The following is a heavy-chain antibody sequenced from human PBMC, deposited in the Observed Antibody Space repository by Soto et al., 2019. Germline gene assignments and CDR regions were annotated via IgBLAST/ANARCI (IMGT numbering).Heavy chain of an antibody. J-gene: IGHJ4*02. CDR3: ARDGGDDDY. V-gene: IGHV1-69*08. CDR2: IIPILGIA. D-gene: IGHD3-10*01. Sequence: QVQLVQSGAEVKKPGSSVKVSCKASGGTFSSYTISWVRQAPGQGLEWMGRIIPILGIANYAQKFQGRVTXXADKSTSTAYMELSSLRSEDTAVYYWARDGGDDDYWGQGTLVTVSS. CDR1: GGTFSSYT.